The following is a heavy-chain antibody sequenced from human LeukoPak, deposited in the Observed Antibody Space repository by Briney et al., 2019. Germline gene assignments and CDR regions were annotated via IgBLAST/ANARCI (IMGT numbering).Heavy chain of an antibody. Sequence: GGSLRLSCAASGFTFSNYGMQWVRQAPGKGLEWVAVISYDGSTKYYADSVKGRFTISRDNSKSTLYLQMNSLRAEDTAVYYCAKESGSRSYGAYFPHWGQGTLVTVSS. CDR3: AKESGSRSYGAYFPH. D-gene: IGHD6-13*01. CDR2: ISYDGSTK. V-gene: IGHV3-30*18. J-gene: IGHJ1*01. CDR1: GFTFSNYG.